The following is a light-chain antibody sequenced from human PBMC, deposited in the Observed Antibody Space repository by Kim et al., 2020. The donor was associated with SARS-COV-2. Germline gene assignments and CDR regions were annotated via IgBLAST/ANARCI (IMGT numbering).Light chain of an antibody. CDR3: QQYYSHPLT. J-gene: IGKJ4*01. CDR2: ATS. V-gene: IGKV1-NL1*01. CDR1: QDISNS. Sequence: DIQMTQSPSSLSASVGDRLTLTCRASQDISNSLAWYQQKPGKAPKLLLSATSKLERGVPSRFSGSGSGTTYTLTISNLQPXXFATYYCQQYYSHPLTFGGGTKVDIK.